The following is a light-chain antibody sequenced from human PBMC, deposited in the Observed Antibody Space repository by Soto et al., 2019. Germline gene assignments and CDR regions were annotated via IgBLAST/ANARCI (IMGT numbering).Light chain of an antibody. CDR3: QQYGSSPLYT. Sequence: EIVLTQSPGTLSLSPGERATLSCRASQSVSSSYLAWYQQKPGQAPRLLIYGASSRATGIPDRFSGSGSGTDFTLTISRLEPEDFEVYYCQQYGSSPLYTFGQGTKVEIK. CDR1: QSVSSSY. V-gene: IGKV3-20*01. CDR2: GAS. J-gene: IGKJ2*01.